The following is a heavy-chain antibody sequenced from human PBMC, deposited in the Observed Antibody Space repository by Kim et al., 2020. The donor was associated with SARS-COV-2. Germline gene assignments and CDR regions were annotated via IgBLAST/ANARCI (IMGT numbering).Heavy chain of an antibody. CDR1: GGSFSGYY. Sequence: SETLSLTCAVYGGSFSGYYWSWIRQPPGKGLEWIGEINHSGSTNYNPSLKSRVTISVDTSKNQFSLKLSSVTAADTAVYYCARGPPLGSSSWRYYYYYGMDVWGQGTTVTVSS. V-gene: IGHV4-34*01. CDR3: ARGPPLGSSSWRYYYYYGMDV. J-gene: IGHJ6*02. D-gene: IGHD6-13*01. CDR2: INHSGST.